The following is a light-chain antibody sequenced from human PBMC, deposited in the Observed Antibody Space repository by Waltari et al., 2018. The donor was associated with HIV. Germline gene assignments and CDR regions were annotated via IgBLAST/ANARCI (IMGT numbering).Light chain of an antibody. J-gene: IGKJ2*01. Sequence: DIVMTQSPDSLAVSLGERATINCKSRQSFFYSSNNKNFLAGYQQKPRQPPKLLIYCASTREPGVPDRFGGSCSWTDFTPTISSLQAEDVAVYYCQQYLSTPATFGQGTKLEIK. CDR1: QSFFYSSNNKNF. V-gene: IGKV4-1*01. CDR3: QQYLSTPAT. CDR2: CAS.